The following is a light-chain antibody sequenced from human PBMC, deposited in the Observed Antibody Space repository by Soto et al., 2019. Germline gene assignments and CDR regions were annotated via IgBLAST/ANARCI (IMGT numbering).Light chain of an antibody. CDR3: QQYGSSPGYT. CDR2: GAS. V-gene: IGKV3-20*01. CDR1: QSVRSSY. Sequence: EIVLTQSPDILSLSPGERATLSCRASQSVRSSYLAWYQQRPGQAPGLLIYGASSRATGIPDRFSGDGSGTDFTLTISRLEPEDFAVYYCQQYGSSPGYTFGQGTKLEIK. J-gene: IGKJ2*01.